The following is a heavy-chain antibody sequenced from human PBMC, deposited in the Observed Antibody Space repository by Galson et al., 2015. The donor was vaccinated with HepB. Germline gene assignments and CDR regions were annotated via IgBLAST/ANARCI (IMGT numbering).Heavy chain of an antibody. V-gene: IGHV4-39*07. CDR1: GGSISSGDYY. CDR3: TFSDYVRTAFDI. J-gene: IGHJ3*02. CDR2: INHSGST. D-gene: IGHD5-12*01. Sequence: ETLSLTCTVSGGSISSGDYYWSWIRQPPGKGLEWIGEINHSGSTNYNPSLKSRVTISVDTSKNQFSLKLSSVTAADMAVYYCTFSDYVRTAFDIWGQGTMVTVSS.